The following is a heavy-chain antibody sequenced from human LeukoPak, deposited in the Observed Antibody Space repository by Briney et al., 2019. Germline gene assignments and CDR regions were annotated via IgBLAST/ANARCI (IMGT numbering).Heavy chain of an antibody. CDR3: ASGAEGYVFDP. J-gene: IGHJ5*02. D-gene: IGHD5-12*01. CDR1: GFTFSSYS. V-gene: IGHV3-48*01. CDR2: ISSSSSTT. Sequence: GGSLRLSCGVSGFTFSSYSMNWVRQAPGKGLEWVSYISSSSSTTYYADSVKGRFTISRDNAKNSLYLQMISLRVEDTAVYFCASGAEGYVFDPWGQGTLVTVSS.